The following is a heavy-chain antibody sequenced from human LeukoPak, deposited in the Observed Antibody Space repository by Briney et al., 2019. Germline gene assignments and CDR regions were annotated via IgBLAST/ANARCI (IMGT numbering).Heavy chain of an antibody. J-gene: IGHJ6*02. CDR2: INTNTGNP. D-gene: IGHD5-18*01. Sequence: ASVKVSCKASGYTFTSYAMNWVRQAPGQGLEWMGWINTNTGNPTYAQGFTGRFVFSLDTSVSTAYLQISSLKAEDTAVYYCARMDTPRPYYYYGMVVWGQGTTVTVSS. CDR3: ARMDTPRPYYYYGMVV. V-gene: IGHV7-4-1*02. CDR1: GYTFTSYA.